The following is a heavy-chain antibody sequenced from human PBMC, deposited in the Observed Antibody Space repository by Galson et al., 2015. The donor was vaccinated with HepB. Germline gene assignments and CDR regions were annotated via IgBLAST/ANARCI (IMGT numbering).Heavy chain of an antibody. J-gene: IGHJ4*02. CDR1: GFTFSSYS. D-gene: IGHD3-16*01. Sequence: SLRLSCAASGFTFSSYSMNWVRQAPGKGLEWVSSISSSSSYIYYADSVKGRFTISRDNAKNSLYLQMNSLRAEDTAVYYCARDHSALGTGFDYWGQGTLVTVSS. CDR3: ARDHSALGTGFDY. CDR2: ISSSSSYI. V-gene: IGHV3-21*01.